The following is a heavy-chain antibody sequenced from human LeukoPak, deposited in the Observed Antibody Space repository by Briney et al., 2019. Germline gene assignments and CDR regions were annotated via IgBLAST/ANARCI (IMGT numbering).Heavy chain of an antibody. V-gene: IGHV4-34*01. J-gene: IGHJ6*03. CDR2: INHSGST. CDR1: GGSFSGYY. Sequence: PSETLSLTCAVYGGSFSGYYWSWLRQPPGKGLEWIGEINHSGSTNYNPSLKSRVTISVDTSKTQFSLKLSSVTAADTAVYYCARGRKQLVHRYYYYMDVWGKGTTVTVSS. D-gene: IGHD6-6*01. CDR3: ARGRKQLVHRYYYYMDV.